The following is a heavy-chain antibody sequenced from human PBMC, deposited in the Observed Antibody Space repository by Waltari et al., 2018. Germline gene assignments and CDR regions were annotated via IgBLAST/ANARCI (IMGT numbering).Heavy chain of an antibody. J-gene: IGHJ5*02. V-gene: IGHV1-24*01. D-gene: IGHD3-22*01. CDR2: FDPEDGET. Sequence: QVQLVQSGAEVKKPGASVKVSCKVSGYTLTELSMHWVRQAPGKGLEWMGGFDPEDGETIYAKKFQGRVTMTEDTSTDTAYMELSSLRSEDTAVYYCATGGYDSSGYYYVSGWFDPWGQGTLVTVSS. CDR3: ATGGYDSSGYYYVSGWFDP. CDR1: GYTLTELS.